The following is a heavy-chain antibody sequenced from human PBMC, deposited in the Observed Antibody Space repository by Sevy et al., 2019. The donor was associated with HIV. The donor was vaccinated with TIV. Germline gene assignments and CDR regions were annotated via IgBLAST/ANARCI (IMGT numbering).Heavy chain of an antibody. Sequence: GGSLRLSCAASGFSLSSYWMTWVRQAPGKGLEWVANIKEDGGEEYYVDFVRGRFSISRAKAKNSFYLHMSSLRVDDTAVYYCTKGKSWGGFDSWGQGILVTVSS. CDR1: GFSLSSYW. V-gene: IGHV3-7*01. J-gene: IGHJ4*02. D-gene: IGHD3-10*01. CDR2: IKEDGGEE. CDR3: TKGKSWGGFDS.